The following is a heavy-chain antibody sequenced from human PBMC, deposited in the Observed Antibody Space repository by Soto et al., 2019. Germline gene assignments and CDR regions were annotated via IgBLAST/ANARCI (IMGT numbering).Heavy chain of an antibody. CDR3: ARVGGHQLLSHLDR. Sequence: GGSLRLSCAASGFTFSSYSMNWVRQAPGKGLEWVSSISSSSSYIYYADSVKGRFTISRDNAKNSLYLQMNSLRAEDTAVYYCARVGGHQLLSHLDRWGQGTLVTVSS. CDR2: ISSSSSYI. J-gene: IGHJ4*02. D-gene: IGHD2-2*01. V-gene: IGHV3-21*01. CDR1: GFTFSSYS.